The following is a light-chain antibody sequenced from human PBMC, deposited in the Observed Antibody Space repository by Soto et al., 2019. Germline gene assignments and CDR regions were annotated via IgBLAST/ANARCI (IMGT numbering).Light chain of an antibody. J-gene: IGKJ4*01. CDR3: QQYNSYSPLT. Sequence: DIHITHSPSPLSASVGDSVTLTRRASQSISSWLAWYQQKPGKAPKLLIYDASSLESGVPARFSGSGSGTEFTLTISSLQPDDFAIYYCQQYNSYSPLTFGGGTKVDIK. CDR2: DAS. V-gene: IGKV1-5*01. CDR1: QSISSW.